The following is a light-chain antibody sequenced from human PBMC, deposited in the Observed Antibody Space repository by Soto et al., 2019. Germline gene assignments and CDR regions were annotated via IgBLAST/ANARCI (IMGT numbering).Light chain of an antibody. Sequence: DIQMTQSPASVSASVGDRVTITCRASQGISTWLAWYQQKPGEAPKLLISSASRLESAVPSRFSGSGSGTELTLTISSLQPEDFATYYCQQAQSFPLTFGGGTKVESK. CDR1: QGISTW. V-gene: IGKV1-12*01. J-gene: IGKJ4*01. CDR2: SAS. CDR3: QQAQSFPLT.